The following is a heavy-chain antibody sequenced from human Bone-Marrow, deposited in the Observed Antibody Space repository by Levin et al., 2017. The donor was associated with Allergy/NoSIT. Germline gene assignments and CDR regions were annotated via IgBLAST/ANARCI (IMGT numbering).Heavy chain of an antibody. J-gene: IGHJ4*02. CDR3: ARESKHWLTDY. V-gene: IGHV3-30*04. D-gene: IGHD6-19*01. Sequence: GGSLRLSCAASGFLFSTCSMHWVRQAPGKGLEWVAIISSDGSHIYYADSVKGRFSISRDNSKNTLYLQMNSLKPDDTAVYHCARESKHWLTDYWGQGTLVAVSS. CDR1: GFLFSTCS. CDR2: ISSDGSHI.